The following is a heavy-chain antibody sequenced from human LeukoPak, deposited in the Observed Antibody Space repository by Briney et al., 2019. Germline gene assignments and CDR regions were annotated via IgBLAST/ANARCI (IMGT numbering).Heavy chain of an antibody. CDR2: INTYNGET. Sequence: PWASVKVSCSSSGYILTNYGIYWVRQAPGQGLEWMGWINTYNGETDYAQNFQGRVTMTTDTSASTAYMDLRSLTSDDTAVYYRARGRLGVSGYKDYLDYWGQGTLVTVSS. CDR1: GYILTNYG. CDR3: ARGRLGVSGYKDYLDY. D-gene: IGHD5-12*01. V-gene: IGHV1-18*01. J-gene: IGHJ4*02.